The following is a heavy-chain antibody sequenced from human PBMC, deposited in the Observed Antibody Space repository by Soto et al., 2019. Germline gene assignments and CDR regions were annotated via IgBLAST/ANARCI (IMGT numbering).Heavy chain of an antibody. J-gene: IGHJ4*02. CDR3: TRTLRGYSYSPFDY. CDR2: INSDGSTT. D-gene: IGHD5-18*01. V-gene: IGHV3-74*01. Sequence: GGSLRLSCAASGFTFSSYWMHWVRRAPGRGLVWVSHINSDGSTTSYADSVEGRFTISRDNAKNTLYLQMNSLRAEDTAVYYCTRTLRGYSYSPFDYWGQGTLVTVSS. CDR1: GFTFSSYW.